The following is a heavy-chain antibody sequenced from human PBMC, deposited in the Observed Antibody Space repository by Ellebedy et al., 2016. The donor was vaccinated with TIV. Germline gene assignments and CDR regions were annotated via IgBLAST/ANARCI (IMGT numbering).Heavy chain of an antibody. CDR3: ARVYDSNDY. D-gene: IGHD3-22*01. V-gene: IGHV3-7*01. CDR2: IKQDGSEK. Sequence: PGGSLRLSCAASGFTFSSYWMSRVRQAPGKGLEWVANIKQDGSEKYYVDSVKDRFTISRENAKNSLYLQMNSLKAEDTAVYYCARVYDSNDYWGQGTLVTVSS. J-gene: IGHJ4*02. CDR1: GFTFSSYW.